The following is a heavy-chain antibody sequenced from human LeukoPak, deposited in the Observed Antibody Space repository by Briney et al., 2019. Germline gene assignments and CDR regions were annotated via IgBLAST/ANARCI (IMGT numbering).Heavy chain of an antibody. D-gene: IGHD3-10*01. CDR2: INPSGCST. Sequence: ASVKVSCKASGYTFTLYYIHWVRQAPGQGLEWMGLINPSGCSTNYAQKFHGRVTMTRDTSTSTVYMELRSLRSEDTAVYYCARGPRITLIRGGQWYYYMDVWGKGTTVTISS. CDR3: ARGPRITLIRGGQWYYYMDV. V-gene: IGHV1-46*01. CDR1: GYTFTLYY. J-gene: IGHJ6*03.